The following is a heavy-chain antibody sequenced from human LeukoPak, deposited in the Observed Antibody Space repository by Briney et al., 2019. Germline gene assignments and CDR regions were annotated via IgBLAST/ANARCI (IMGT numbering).Heavy chain of an antibody. Sequence: PGASVKVSCKASGYTFTSYDINWVRQATGQGLEWMGWMNPNSGNTGYAQKFRGRVTMTRNTSISTAYMELSSLRSEDTAVYYCARRRGKRMVRGGYYYMDVWGKGTTVTVSS. V-gene: IGHV1-8*01. CDR1: GYTFTSYD. CDR3: ARRRGKRMVRGGYYYMDV. D-gene: IGHD3-10*01. J-gene: IGHJ6*03. CDR2: MNPNSGNT.